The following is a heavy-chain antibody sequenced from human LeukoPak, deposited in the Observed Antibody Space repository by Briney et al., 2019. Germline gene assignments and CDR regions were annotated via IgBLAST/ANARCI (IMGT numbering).Heavy chain of an antibody. V-gene: IGHV3-33*06. CDR1: GFTFSSYG. D-gene: IGHD3-22*01. CDR2: IWYDGSNK. CDR3: AKGGGYWDY. Sequence: GGSLRHSCAASGFTFSSYGMHWVREAPGKGLEWVAVIWYDGSNKYYADSVKGRFTISRDNSKNTLYLQMNSLRAEDTAVYYCAKGGGYWDYWGQGTLVTVSS. J-gene: IGHJ4*02.